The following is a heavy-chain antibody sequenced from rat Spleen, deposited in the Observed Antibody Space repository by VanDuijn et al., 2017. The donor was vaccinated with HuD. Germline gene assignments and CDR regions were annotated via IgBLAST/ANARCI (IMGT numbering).Heavy chain of an antibody. CDR3: TTDTFYDGTYYPGGFDY. J-gene: IGHJ3*01. Sequence: EVQLVESGGGLVQPGRSLKLSCAASGFTFSKYGMAWVRQAPTKGLEWVASISASGGSSYYRDSVKGRFTISRDNAKRTLYLQLDSLRSEDTATYYCTTDTFYDGTYYPGGFDYWGQGTLVTVSS. V-gene: IGHV5-27*01. CDR1: GFTFSKYG. D-gene: IGHD1-12*02. CDR2: ISASGGSS.